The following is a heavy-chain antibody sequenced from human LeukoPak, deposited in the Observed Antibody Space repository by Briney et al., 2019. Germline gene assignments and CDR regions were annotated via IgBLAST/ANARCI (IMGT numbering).Heavy chain of an antibody. CDR2: ISGSGDSR. J-gene: IGHJ4*02. CDR1: GFTFSSYA. D-gene: IGHD6-13*01. Sequence: GGSLRLSCAASGFTFSSYAMSWVRQAPGKGVECVSTISGSGDSRYYADSVKGRFTISRDNSKNTLYLQMNSLRVEDTAVYYCAKHEGQQLAPFDYWGQGTLVTVSS. CDR3: AKHEGQQLAPFDY. V-gene: IGHV3-23*01.